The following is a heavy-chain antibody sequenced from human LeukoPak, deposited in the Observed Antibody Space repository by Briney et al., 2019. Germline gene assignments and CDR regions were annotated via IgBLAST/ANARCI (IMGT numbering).Heavy chain of an antibody. CDR3: ANSIDFDYGDYYFDY. V-gene: IGHV4-39*07. Sequence: SETLSLTCSVAGGSISSSNYNWGWIRQPPGKGLEWIGSIYYSGSTNYNPSLKSRVTISLDTSKNQFSLKLSSVTAADTAVYYCANSIDFDYGDYYFDYWGQGALVTISS. CDR1: GGSISSSNYN. D-gene: IGHD4-17*01. CDR2: IYYSGST. J-gene: IGHJ4*02.